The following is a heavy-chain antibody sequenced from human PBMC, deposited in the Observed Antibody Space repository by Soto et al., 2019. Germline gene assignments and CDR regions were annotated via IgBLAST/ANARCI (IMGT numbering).Heavy chain of an antibody. D-gene: IGHD1-26*01. CDR2: IKSKTDGGTT. J-gene: IGHJ4*02. V-gene: IGHV3-15*01. CDR3: TTDLRRVGGTTTPPFDY. Sequence: EVQLVESGGGLVKPGGSLRLSCAASGFTFSNAWMSWVRQAPGKGLEWVGRIKSKTDGGTTDYAAPVKGRFTISRDDSKNSLYLQMNSLKTEDTAVYYCTTDLRRVGGTTTPPFDYWGQGTLVTVSS. CDR1: GFTFSNAW.